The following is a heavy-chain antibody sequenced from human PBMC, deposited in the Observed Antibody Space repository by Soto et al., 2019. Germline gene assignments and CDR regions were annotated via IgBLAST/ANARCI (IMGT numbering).Heavy chain of an antibody. CDR2: IYHSGIT. CDR3: ARSWTVYGYIVGYGMDV. V-gene: IGHV4-4*02. J-gene: IGHJ6*02. CDR1: GGSISSSNW. Sequence: SETLSLTCAVSGGSISSSNWWSWVRQPPGKGLEWIGEIYHSGITNYNPSLKSRVTISVDKSKNQFSLKLSSVTAADTAVYYCARSWTVYGYIVGYGMDVWGQGTTVTVSS. D-gene: IGHD5-18*01.